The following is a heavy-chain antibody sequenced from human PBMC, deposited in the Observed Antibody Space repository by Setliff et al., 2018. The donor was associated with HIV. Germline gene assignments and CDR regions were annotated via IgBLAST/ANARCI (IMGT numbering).Heavy chain of an antibody. D-gene: IGHD6-13*01. CDR3: SRDQVYWQQLLFDY. J-gene: IGHJ4*02. Sequence: ASVKVSCKASGYTFTSYYMHWVRQAPGHGLEWMGIINPSGGSTSYAQKFQDRVTMIRDTSTSTVYMELGSLRSEDTAVYYCSRDQVYWQQLLFDYWGQGTLVTVSS. CDR2: INPSGGST. V-gene: IGHV1-46*01. CDR1: GYTFTSYY.